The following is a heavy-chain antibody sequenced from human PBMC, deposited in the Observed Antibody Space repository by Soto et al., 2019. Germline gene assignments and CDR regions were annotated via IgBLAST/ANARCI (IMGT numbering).Heavy chain of an antibody. V-gene: IGHV4-4*02. CDR1: GGSISSSNW. D-gene: IGHD2-2*01. CDR2: IYHSGST. CDR3: ARVTVPAPGYYGMDV. Sequence: QVQLQESGPGLVKPSGTLSLTCAVSGGSISSSNWWSWVRQPPGKGLEWIGDIYHSGSTNYNPSLKSRVSRSVDTSTTQSSLKLSSVTAADTAVYYCARVTVPAPGYYGMDVWGQGTTVTVSS. J-gene: IGHJ6*02.